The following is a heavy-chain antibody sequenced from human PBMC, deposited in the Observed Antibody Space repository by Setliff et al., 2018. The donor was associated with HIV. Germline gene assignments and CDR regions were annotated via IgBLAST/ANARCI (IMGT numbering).Heavy chain of an antibody. CDR1: GFTFSSYW. CDR3: AREEQLAALYYYYYYMDV. J-gene: IGHJ6*03. D-gene: IGHD6-6*01. Sequence: LRLSCVASGFTFSSYWMSWVRQAPGKGLEWVANIKQDGSEKYYVDSVKGRFTISRDNAKNSLYLQMNSLRAEDTAVYYCAREEQLAALYYYYYYMDVWGKGTTVT. V-gene: IGHV3-7*01. CDR2: IKQDGSEK.